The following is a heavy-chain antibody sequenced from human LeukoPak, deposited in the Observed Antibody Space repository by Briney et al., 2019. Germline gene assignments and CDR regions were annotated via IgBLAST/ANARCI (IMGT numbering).Heavy chain of an antibody. V-gene: IGHV3-48*03. Sequence: PGGSLRLSCVVSGFTFSSYEMNWVRQAPGKGLEWVSHSSSSGSTIYYAGSVKGRFTIARDNAKNSVYLQMNSLRAEDTAVYYCARGSLHSAYGFDYWGQGTLVTVSS. J-gene: IGHJ4*02. CDR3: ARGSLHSAYGFDY. D-gene: IGHD5-12*01. CDR2: SSSSGSTI. CDR1: GFTFSSYE.